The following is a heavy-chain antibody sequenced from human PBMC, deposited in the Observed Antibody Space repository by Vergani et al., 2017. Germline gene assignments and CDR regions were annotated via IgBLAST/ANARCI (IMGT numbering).Heavy chain of an antibody. Sequence: QVQLQESGPGLVKPSQTLSLTCTVSGGSISSGSYYWSWIRQPAGKGLEWIGRIYTSGSTNYNPSLKSRVTISVDTSKNQFSLKLSSVTAADTAVYYCARGSNYYYYYMVVWGKGTTVTVSS. D-gene: IGHD4-11*01. J-gene: IGHJ6*03. CDR2: IYTSGST. CDR3: ARGSNYYYYYMVV. V-gene: IGHV4-61*02. CDR1: GGSISSGSYY.